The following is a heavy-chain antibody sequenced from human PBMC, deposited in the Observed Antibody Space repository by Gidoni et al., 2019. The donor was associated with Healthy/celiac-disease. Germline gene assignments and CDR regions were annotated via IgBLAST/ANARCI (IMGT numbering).Heavy chain of an antibody. CDR3: ARVRDGYNLYYFDY. CDR2: INHSGST. D-gene: IGHD5-12*01. CDR1: GGSFSGYY. Sequence: QVQLQQWGAGLLKPSETLSLTCAVYGGSFSGYYWSWIRQPPGKGLEWIGEINHSGSTNYNPSLKSRVTISVDTSKNQFSLKLSSVTAAYTAVYYCARVRDGYNLYYFDYWGQGTLVTVSS. V-gene: IGHV4-34*01. J-gene: IGHJ4*02.